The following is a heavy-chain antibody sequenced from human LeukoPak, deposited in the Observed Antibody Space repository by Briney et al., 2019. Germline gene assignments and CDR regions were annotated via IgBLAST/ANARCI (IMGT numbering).Heavy chain of an antibody. CDR1: GYTFTSYY. CDR3: AREGGSYRWFDP. J-gene: IGHJ5*02. V-gene: IGHV1-46*01. CDR2: INPSGGST. D-gene: IGHD1-26*01. Sequence: ASVRVSCKASGYTFTSYYMHWVRQAPGQGLEWMGIINPSGGSTSYAQKFQGRVTMTRDTSTSTVYMELSSLRSEDTAVYYCAREGGSYRWFDPWGQGTLVTVSS.